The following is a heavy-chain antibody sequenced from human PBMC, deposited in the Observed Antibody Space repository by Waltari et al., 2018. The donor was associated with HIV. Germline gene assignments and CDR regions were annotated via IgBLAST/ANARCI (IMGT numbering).Heavy chain of an antibody. CDR2: ISSSTSYI. Sequence: EVQLVDSAGGLVKPGGYLRPSCGAPGFTFSRHSITWARTTPVQGLEGVSSISSSTSYIYYADSLRGRFTISRDNAKNSLYLQMNSLRAEDTAVYYCARGSYDFLSGPPTGAGGFDPWGQGTLVTVSS. D-gene: IGHD3-3*01. J-gene: IGHJ5*02. V-gene: IGHV3-21*01. CDR1: GFTFSRHS. CDR3: ARGSYDFLSGPPTGAGGFDP.